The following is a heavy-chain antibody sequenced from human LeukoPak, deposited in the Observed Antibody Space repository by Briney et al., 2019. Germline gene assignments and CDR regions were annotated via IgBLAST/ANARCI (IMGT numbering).Heavy chain of an antibody. CDR1: GYSISSGYS. CDR2: IYSSGST. D-gene: IGHD3-3*01. Sequence: PSETLSLTCAVSGYSISSGYSWDWIRQSPGKGLEWIGNIYSSGSTYYNPSLKSRVTISVGTSKNQFSLSLNPVTAADTAVYYCARRKTLFWYFDYWGQGTLVTVSS. J-gene: IGHJ4*02. CDR3: ARRKTLFWYFDY. V-gene: IGHV4-38-2*01.